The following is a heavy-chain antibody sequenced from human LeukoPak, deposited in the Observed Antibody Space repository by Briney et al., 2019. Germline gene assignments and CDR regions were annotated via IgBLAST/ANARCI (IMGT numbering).Heavy chain of an antibody. CDR2: IYYSGST. Sequence: SETLSLTCTVSGGSISTYYWSWIRQPPGKGLEWIGYIYYSGSTNYNPSLKSRVTISVDTSKNQFSLKLSSVTAADTAVYYCASYSYYYDSSGYFDYWGQGTLVTVSS. CDR3: ASYSYYYDSSGYFDY. J-gene: IGHJ4*02. V-gene: IGHV4-59*01. D-gene: IGHD3-22*01. CDR1: GGSISTYY.